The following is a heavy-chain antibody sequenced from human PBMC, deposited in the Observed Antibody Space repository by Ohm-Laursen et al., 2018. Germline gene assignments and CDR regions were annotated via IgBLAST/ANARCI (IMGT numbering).Heavy chain of an antibody. V-gene: IGHV1-58*01. D-gene: IGHD3-3*01. CDR3: AAGPRRFLEWSLDYYYGMDV. J-gene: IGHJ6*02. Sequence: ASVKVSCKASGFTFTSSAVQWVRQARGQRLEWIGWIVVGSGNTNYAQKFQERVTITRDMSTSTAYMELSSLRSEDTAVYYCAAGPRRFLEWSLDYYYGMDVWGQGTTVTVSS. CDR1: GFTFTSSA. CDR2: IVVGSGNT.